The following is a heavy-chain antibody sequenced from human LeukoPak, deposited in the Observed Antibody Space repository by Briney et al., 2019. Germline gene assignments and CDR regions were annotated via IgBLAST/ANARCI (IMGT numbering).Heavy chain of an antibody. V-gene: IGHV3-9*01. J-gene: IGHJ6*03. Sequence: GGSLRLSCAASGFTFDYYAMHWVRQAPGKGLEWVSGISWNSGSIGYADSVKGRFTISRDNAKNSLYLQMNSLRAEDTALYYCAKALAARPYYYYYYMDVWGKGTTVTVSS. CDR2: ISWNSGSI. CDR1: GFTFDYYA. D-gene: IGHD6-6*01. CDR3: AKALAARPYYYYYYMDV.